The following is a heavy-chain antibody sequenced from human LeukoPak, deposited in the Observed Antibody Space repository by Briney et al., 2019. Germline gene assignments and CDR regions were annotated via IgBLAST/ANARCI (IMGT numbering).Heavy chain of an antibody. V-gene: IGHV4-34*01. J-gene: IGHJ5*02. CDR3: ARGRTRLSWLDP. CDR2: INQNAGT. Sequence: SETLSLTCAVSGGSIRGYYWSWVRQSPGKGLEWIGDINQNAGTDYNPSLKGRVTMSIDSSKNQISLNVTAATAADTAIYYCARGRTRLSWLDPWGQGTLVTVSS. CDR1: GGSIRGYY. D-gene: IGHD6-6*01.